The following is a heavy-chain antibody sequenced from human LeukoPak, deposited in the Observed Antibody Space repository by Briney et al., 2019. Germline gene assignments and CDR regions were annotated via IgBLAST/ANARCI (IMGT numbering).Heavy chain of an antibody. CDR2: IYSGSNT. D-gene: IGHD6-13*01. Sequence: GVSLRISCAAAGFTVRSQDMRGLRHAPVKALDSASVIYSGSNTYYADSVKGRFTISRDNSKNTLYLQMNSLRAEDTAVYYCARCDSSTWYGFDYWGQGTLVTVSS. V-gene: IGHV3-53*01. CDR1: GFTVRSQD. J-gene: IGHJ4*02. CDR3: ARCDSSTWYGFDY.